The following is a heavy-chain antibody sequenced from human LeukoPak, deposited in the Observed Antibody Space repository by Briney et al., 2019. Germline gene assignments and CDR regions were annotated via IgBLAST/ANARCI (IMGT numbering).Heavy chain of an antibody. D-gene: IGHD6-19*01. J-gene: IGHJ6*03. CDR1: GFTFSTYP. CDR2: LTGSGGTT. CDR3: ARVATTRIAVAGTRYYYYYYMDV. Sequence: GGSLRLSCAASGFTFSTYPMSWVRQAPGKGLEWVSTLTGSGGTTYYADSVKGRFTISRDNAKNTLYLQMNSLRAEDTAVYYCARVATTRIAVAGTRYYYYYYMDVWGKGTTVTVSS. V-gene: IGHV3-23*01.